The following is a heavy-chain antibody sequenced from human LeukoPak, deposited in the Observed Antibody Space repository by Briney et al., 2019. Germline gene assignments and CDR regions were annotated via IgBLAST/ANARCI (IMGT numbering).Heavy chain of an antibody. CDR2: ISSSGSTI. Sequence: PGGSLRLSCAASGLTFSDYYMSWIRQAPGKGLEWVSYISSSGSTIYYADSVKGRFTISRDNAKNSLYLQMNSLRAEDTAVYYCARSITTPLIWFAPWGQGTLVTVSS. V-gene: IGHV3-11*01. J-gene: IGHJ5*02. CDR1: GLTFSDYY. CDR3: ARSITTPLIWFAP. D-gene: IGHD3-10*01.